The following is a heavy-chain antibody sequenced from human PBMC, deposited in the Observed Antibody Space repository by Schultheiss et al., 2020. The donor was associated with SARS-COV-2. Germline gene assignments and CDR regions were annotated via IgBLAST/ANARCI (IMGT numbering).Heavy chain of an antibody. D-gene: IGHD4-23*01. V-gene: IGHV4-34*01. CDR1: GGSFSRHS. CDR2: INHSGST. CDR3: ARETDYGGNDY. J-gene: IGHJ4*02. Sequence: SETLSLTCAVYGGSFSRHSWTWIRQPPGKGLEWIGEINHSGSTNYNPSLKSRVTMSVDRSKNQFSLKLSSVTAADTAVYYCARETDYGGNDYWGQGTLVTVSS.